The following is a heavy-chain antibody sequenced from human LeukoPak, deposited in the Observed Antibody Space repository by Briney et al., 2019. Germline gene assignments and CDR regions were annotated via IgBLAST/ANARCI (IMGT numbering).Heavy chain of an antibody. J-gene: IGHJ4*02. V-gene: IGHV1-2*02. D-gene: IGHD4-17*01. CDR1: GYTSTGYY. CDR2: INPNSGGT. CDR3: ARDPGYGDYRWYFDY. Sequence: ASVKVSCKASGYTSTGYYMHWVRQAPGQGLEWMGWINPNSGGTNYAQKFQGRVTMTRDTSISTAYMELSRLRSDDTAVYYCARDPGYGDYRWYFDYWGQGTLVTVSS.